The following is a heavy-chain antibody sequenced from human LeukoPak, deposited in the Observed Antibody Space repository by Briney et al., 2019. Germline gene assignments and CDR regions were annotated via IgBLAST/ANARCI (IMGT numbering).Heavy chain of an antibody. CDR3: ARQNGFGEEFDY. Sequence: SETLSLTCAVSGYSISSKYYWGWIRQPPGKGLEWIGSIYHSGSTYYNPSLKSRVTMPVDTSKNQFSLKLTSVTAADTAVYYCARQNGFGEEFDYWGQGTLVTVSS. V-gene: IGHV4-38-2*01. D-gene: IGHD3-3*01. CDR1: GYSISSKYY. J-gene: IGHJ4*02. CDR2: IYHSGST.